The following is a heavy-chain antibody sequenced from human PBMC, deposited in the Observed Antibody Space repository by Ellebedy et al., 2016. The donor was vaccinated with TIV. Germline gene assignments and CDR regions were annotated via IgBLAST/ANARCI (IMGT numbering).Heavy chain of an antibody. CDR3: TRGPVDSGDILYYFDY. Sequence: MPSETLSLTCTVSGGSISSRNYYRGWIRQPPGKGLEWIGAIYYTGNTYYNPSLTSRVTVSVDTSSNQFSLRLSSVTAADTAVYYCTRGPVDSGDILYYFDYWGQGTLVTVSS. CDR2: IYYTGNT. V-gene: IGHV4-39*07. D-gene: IGHD4-17*01. CDR1: GGSISSRNYY. J-gene: IGHJ4*02.